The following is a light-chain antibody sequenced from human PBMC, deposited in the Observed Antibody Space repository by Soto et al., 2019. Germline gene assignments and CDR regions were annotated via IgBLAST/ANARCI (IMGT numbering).Light chain of an antibody. CDR2: SDD. J-gene: IGLJ1*01. CDR1: SSNIGSYP. CDR3: AAWDASMSAHV. V-gene: IGLV1-47*02. Sequence: QSVLAQSPSASGTPGQRVTISCYGSSSNIGSYPVYWYQQLPGWAPKLLINSDDHRPSGVPDRFSASKSGTSASLAISGLRSEDEADYYCAAWDASMSAHVFGAGTKVTVL.